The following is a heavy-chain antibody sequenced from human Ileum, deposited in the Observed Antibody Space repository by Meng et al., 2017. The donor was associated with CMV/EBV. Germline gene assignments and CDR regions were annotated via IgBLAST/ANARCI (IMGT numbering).Heavy chain of an antibody. CDR3: ARNPGALRWFDP. Sequence: GPLRLSCTVSGGSISSSSYYWGWIRQPPGKGLEWIGSIYYSGSTYYNPSLKSRITISVDTSKNQFSLKLSSVTAADPAVYYCARNPGALRWFDPWGQGTLVTVSS. J-gene: IGHJ5*02. CDR2: IYYSGST. D-gene: IGHD3-10*01. V-gene: IGHV4-39*07. CDR1: GGSISSSSYY.